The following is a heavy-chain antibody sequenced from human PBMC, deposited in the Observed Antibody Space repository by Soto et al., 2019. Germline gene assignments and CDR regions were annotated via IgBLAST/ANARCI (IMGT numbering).Heavy chain of an antibody. CDR1: GYTFSNYG. Sequence: QVQLVQSGGEVKRPGASVKVSCKTSGYTFSNYGITWVRQAPGQPLEWLGWISLYSDGTNYAQKFQGRDSMTTDTSTTTAYMELRSLRSDDTAVYYCARVVPGAAAWFGPWGQGTLVTVSS. CDR3: ARVVPGAAAWFGP. J-gene: IGHJ5*02. CDR2: ISLYSDGT. V-gene: IGHV1-18*01. D-gene: IGHD2-2*01.